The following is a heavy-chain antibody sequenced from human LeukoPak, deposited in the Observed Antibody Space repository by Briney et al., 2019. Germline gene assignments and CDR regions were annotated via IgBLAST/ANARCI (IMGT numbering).Heavy chain of an antibody. J-gene: IGHJ5*02. CDR2: IYYSGST. CDR1: GGSISSGGYY. D-gene: IGHD3-22*01. CDR3: ARHRGGYMAYWFDP. Sequence: PSQTLSLTCTVSGGSISSGGYYWSWIRQHPGKGLEWIGYIYYSGSTNYNPSLKSRVTISVDTSKNQFSLKLSSVTAADTAVYYCARHRGGYMAYWFDPWGQGTLVTVSS. V-gene: IGHV4-31*03.